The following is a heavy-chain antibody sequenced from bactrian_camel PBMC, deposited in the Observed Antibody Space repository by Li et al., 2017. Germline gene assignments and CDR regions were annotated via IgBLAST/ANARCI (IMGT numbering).Heavy chain of an antibody. CDR2: IDSIHTT. Sequence: VESGGSLTLSCTGGEIRINYYCMAWFRQAPGKEREGVAGIDSIHTTTYADSVKGRFTISKDNAKMTLYLQMSSLKPEDSAMYTCVADWADYERMCLLKGQRADFGYWGQGTQVTVS. CDR3: VADWADYERMCLLKGQRADFGY. J-gene: IGHJ6*01. D-gene: IGHD1*01. V-gene: IGHV3S53*01. CDR1: EIRINYYC.